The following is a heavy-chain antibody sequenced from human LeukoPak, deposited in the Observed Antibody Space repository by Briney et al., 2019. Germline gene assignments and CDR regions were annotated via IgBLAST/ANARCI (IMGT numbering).Heavy chain of an antibody. J-gene: IGHJ4*02. V-gene: IGHV1-2*02. CDR1: GYTFTGYA. CDR3: AKKVRGPSHPLDF. Sequence: ASVKVSCKASGYTFTGYAIHWVRQAPGQGLEWMGWINPQKRDTGYAHKFQGRVTMTSDTSISTAYMELSSLRSDDTAVYYCAKKVRGPSHPLDFWGQGTLVTVSS. CDR2: INPQKRDT. D-gene: IGHD5-12*01.